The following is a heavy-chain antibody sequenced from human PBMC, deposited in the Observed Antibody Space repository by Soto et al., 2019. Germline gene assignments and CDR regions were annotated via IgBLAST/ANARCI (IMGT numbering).Heavy chain of an antibody. CDR3: TILWSDWDYGIDS. J-gene: IGHJ4*02. D-gene: IGHD1-7*01. CDR2: IKEDGSFI. CDR1: GFTFKSYF. V-gene: IGHV3-7*05. Sequence: GGSLRLSCAASGFTFKSYFMNWVRQAPGKGLEWVANIKEDGSFIRYVDSVKGRFTISRDNAKNSLYLQMNSLRAEDTAVYYFTILWSDWDYGIDSWGQGILVTVS.